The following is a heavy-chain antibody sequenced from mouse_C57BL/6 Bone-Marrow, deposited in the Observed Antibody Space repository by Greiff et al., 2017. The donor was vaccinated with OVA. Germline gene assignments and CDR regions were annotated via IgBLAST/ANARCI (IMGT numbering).Heavy chain of an antibody. Sequence: DVQLQESGPGLVKPSQSLSLTCSVTGYSITSGYYWNWIRQFPGNKLEWMGYISYDGSNNYNPSLKNRISITRDTSKNQFFLKLNSVTTEDTATYYCASELGRRYFDYWGQGTTLTVSS. CDR1: GYSITSGYY. D-gene: IGHD4-1*01. CDR3: ASELGRRYFDY. J-gene: IGHJ2*01. V-gene: IGHV3-6*01. CDR2: ISYDGSN.